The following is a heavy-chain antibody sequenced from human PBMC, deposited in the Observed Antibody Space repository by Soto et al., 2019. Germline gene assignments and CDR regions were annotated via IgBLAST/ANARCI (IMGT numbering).Heavy chain of an antibody. Sequence: GGSLRLSCAASEFTFSTYAMTWVRQAPGRGLQWVATISDSGDITYYADSVKGRFTISRDNSRNTLYLQMNSLRAEDTAVYYCARGWGSCFDYWGQGTLVTVSS. CDR1: EFTFSTYA. J-gene: IGHJ4*02. CDR2: ISDSGDIT. V-gene: IGHV3-23*01. D-gene: IGHD2-15*01. CDR3: ARGWGSCFDY.